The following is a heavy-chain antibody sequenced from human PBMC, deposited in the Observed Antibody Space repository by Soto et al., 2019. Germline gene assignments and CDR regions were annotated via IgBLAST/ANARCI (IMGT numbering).Heavy chain of an antibody. CDR3: ARAFFYQGSDSRGYSFDAFDF. V-gene: IGHV1-18*01. CDR1: GYTFTSSG. Sequence: QVPLVQSGAEVKKPGASVKVSCKDYGYTFTSSGLSWVRQAPGQGLVWMGWTSAHPGSTEYAQRFQGRVTMTSYRSTSTAYMELRTLRSDDTAVYYCARAFFYQGSDSRGYSFDAFDFWGPGTLVTGSS. J-gene: IGHJ3*01. D-gene: IGHD3-22*01. CDR2: TSAHPGST.